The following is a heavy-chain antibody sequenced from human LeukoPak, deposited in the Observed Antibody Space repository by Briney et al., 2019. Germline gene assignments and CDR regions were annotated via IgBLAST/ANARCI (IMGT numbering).Heavy chain of an antibody. CDR3: ARAYYYDSSVSCADY. CDR1: GFTFSSYW. V-gene: IGHV3-74*01. Sequence: GGSLRLSCAVSGFTFSSYWMHWVRQAPGKGLVWVSRINSDGSSASYADSVKGRFTISRDSAKNTLYLQMNSLRAEDTAVYYCARAYYYDSSVSCADYWGQGTLVSVSS. D-gene: IGHD3-22*01. J-gene: IGHJ4*02. CDR2: INSDGSSA.